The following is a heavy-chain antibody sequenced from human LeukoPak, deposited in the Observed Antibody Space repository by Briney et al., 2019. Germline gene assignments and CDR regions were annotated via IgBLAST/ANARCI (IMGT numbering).Heavy chain of an antibody. CDR2: INLNSGDT. V-gene: IGHV1-2*02. J-gene: IGHJ5*02. CDR1: GYTFTDYY. D-gene: IGHD3-9*01. CDR3: ARSYFDVLTNYYMWLAP. Sequence: ASVKVSCKASGYTFTDYYIHWVRQAPGQGLEWMGWINLNSGDTYYAQNFQDRVTMTGDTSISTAYLELSSLRSDDTAIFYCARSYFDVLTNYYMWLAPWGQGTLVTVSS.